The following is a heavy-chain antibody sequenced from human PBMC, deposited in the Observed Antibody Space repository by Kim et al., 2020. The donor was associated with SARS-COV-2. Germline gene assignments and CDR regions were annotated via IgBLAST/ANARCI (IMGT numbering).Heavy chain of an antibody. Sequence: SETLSLTCTVSGGSFSTSSYYWGWIRQPPGKGVEWSGGFYYTGTMYSNPSLKSRVTISVDTPKQQFSLKLSSVPAADTAVYYCVRRSRGDGSPGYWGQGTLVTVSS. CDR2: FYYTGTM. CDR3: VRRSRGDGSPGY. V-gene: IGHV4-39*01. J-gene: IGHJ4*02. D-gene: IGHD3-16*01. CDR1: GGSFSTSSYY.